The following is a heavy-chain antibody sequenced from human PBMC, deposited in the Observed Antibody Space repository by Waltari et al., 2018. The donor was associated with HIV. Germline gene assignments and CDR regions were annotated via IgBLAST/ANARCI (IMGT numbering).Heavy chain of an antibody. CDR3: ARGLSLGDRYRIDYFHY. CDR1: GFTFSRYW. CDR2: INRDGSNT. J-gene: IGHJ4*02. D-gene: IGHD4-17*01. Sequence: EVQLVESGGGLVQPGGSLRLSCAASGFTFSRYWMHWVRQAPGKGLVWVSRINRDGSNTDYADSVGGRITISRDNARNTLYLEMNSLRAEDTAVYYCARGLSLGDRYRIDYFHYWGQGALVTVSS. V-gene: IGHV3-74*01.